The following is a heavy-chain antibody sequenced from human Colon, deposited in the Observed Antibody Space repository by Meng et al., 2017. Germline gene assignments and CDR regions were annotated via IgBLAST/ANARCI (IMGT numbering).Heavy chain of an antibody. CDR1: GYSISTGYY. D-gene: IGHD1-26*01. CDR2: IHHSGTT. Sequence: LRLSCTVSGYSISTGYYWGWIRQPPGKGLEWIASIHHSGTTYYNPFLKSRVTISVDTSKNQFSLKVSSVTAADTAVYYCARGPAGATPHYFDYCGQ. CDR3: ARGPAGATPHYFDY. V-gene: IGHV4-38-2*02. J-gene: IGHJ4*02.